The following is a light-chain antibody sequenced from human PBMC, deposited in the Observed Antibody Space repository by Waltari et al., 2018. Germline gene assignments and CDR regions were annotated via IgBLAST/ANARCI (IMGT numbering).Light chain of an antibody. CDR3: SSFTRSNSYV. J-gene: IGLJ1*01. V-gene: IGLV2-14*01. CDR1: SSDVGYYNY. CDR2: EVS. Sequence: QSALTQPASVSGSPGQSITISCTGTSSDVGYYNYVAWYQQHPGKAPKLRIFEVSNRPSGVSTRFSGSKSGSTASLTISGLQSEDEAEYYCSSFTRSNSYVFGTGTEVIVL.